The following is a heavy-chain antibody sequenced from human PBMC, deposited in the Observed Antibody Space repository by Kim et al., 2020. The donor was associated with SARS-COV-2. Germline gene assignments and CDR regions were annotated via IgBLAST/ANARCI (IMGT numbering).Heavy chain of an antibody. J-gene: IGHJ4*02. CDR1: GYTFTSYA. V-gene: IGHV7-4-1*02. CDR3: ARGGLGYDFWSGYPETGGFDY. Sequence: ASVKVSCKASGYTFTSYAMNCVRQAPGQGLEWMGWINTNTGNPTYAQGFTGRFVFSLDTSVSTAYLQISSLKAEDTAVYYCARGGLGYDFWSGYPETGGFDYWGQGTLVTVSS. D-gene: IGHD3-3*01. CDR2: INTNTGNP.